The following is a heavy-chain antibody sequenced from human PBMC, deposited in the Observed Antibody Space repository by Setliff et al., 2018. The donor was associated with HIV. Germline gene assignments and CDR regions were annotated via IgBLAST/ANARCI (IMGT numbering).Heavy chain of an antibody. CDR1: GGSISNSSSY. V-gene: IGHV4-39*01. Sequence: SETLSLTCTVSGGSISNSSSYWGWIRQTPGKGLEWIGSIYSSRWSYYNPSLQSRLTLSIDRSRSQFSLNPRSVTAADTAVYYCGRHSLYGPAAISALDYWGQGALVTVSS. J-gene: IGHJ4*02. CDR3: GRHSLYGPAAISALDY. D-gene: IGHD2-2*02. CDR2: IYSSRWS.